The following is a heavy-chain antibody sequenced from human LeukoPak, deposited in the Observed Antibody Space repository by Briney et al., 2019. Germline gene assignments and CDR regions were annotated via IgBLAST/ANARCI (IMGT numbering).Heavy chain of an antibody. J-gene: IGHJ6*02. CDR1: GYTFTSYG. Sequence: ASVKVSCTASGYTFTSYGISWVRQAPGQGLEWMGWISAYNGNTNYAQKFQGRVTMTTDTSTSTAYMELRSLRSDDTAVYYCARDTTIFGVVRQNYYGMDVWGQGTTVTVSS. D-gene: IGHD3-3*01. V-gene: IGHV1-18*01. CDR2: ISAYNGNT. CDR3: ARDTTIFGVVRQNYYGMDV.